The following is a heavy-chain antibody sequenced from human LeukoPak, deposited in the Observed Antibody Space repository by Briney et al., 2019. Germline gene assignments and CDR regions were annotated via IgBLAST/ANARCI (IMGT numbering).Heavy chain of an antibody. CDR2: IYGGGST. CDR1: GFTVSSNY. V-gene: IGHV3-53*01. CDR3: ARDVDGGYYDSSGYYYSGY. Sequence: GGSLRLSCEASGFTVSSNYMSWVRQAPGKGLEWVSVIYGGGSTYYADSVKGRFTISRDTSKNTLYLQMNSLRAEDTAVYYCARDVDGGYYDSSGYYYSGYWGQGTLVTVSS. D-gene: IGHD3-22*01. J-gene: IGHJ4*02.